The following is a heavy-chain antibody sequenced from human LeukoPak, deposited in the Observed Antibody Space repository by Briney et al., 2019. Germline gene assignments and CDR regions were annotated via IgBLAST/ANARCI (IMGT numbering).Heavy chain of an antibody. J-gene: IGHJ4*02. CDR1: GFTFSRYW. D-gene: IGHD3-22*01. V-gene: IGHV3-74*01. CDR2: INSDGSRT. Sequence: PGGSLRLPCEASGFTFSRYWMHWVRQAPGKGLVWVSRINSDGSRTTYADSVRGRFTISRDNAKNTLYLQMNSLRAEDTAVYYCAKGVRVTTPYYFDYWGQGTLVTVSS. CDR3: AKGVRVTTPYYFDY.